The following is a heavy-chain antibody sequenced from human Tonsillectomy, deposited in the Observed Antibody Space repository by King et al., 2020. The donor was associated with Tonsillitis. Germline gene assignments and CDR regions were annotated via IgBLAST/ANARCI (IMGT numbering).Heavy chain of an antibody. CDR1: GYTFTSYG. Sequence: QLVQSGAEVKKPGASVKVSCKASGYTFTSYGISWVRQAPGQGLEWMGWISAYNGNTNYAQKLQGRVTMTTDTSTSTAYMELRSLRSDDTAVYYCGRDRRVHQLLWGDYYGMDVWGQGTTVTVSS. V-gene: IGHV1-18*04. D-gene: IGHD2-2*01. J-gene: IGHJ6*02. CDR3: GRDRRVHQLLWGDYYGMDV. CDR2: ISAYNGNT.